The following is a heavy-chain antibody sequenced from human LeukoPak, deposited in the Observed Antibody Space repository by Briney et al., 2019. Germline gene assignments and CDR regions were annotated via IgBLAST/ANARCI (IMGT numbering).Heavy chain of an antibody. CDR3: VKDPGKGRFNWNDVDY. CDR1: GFTFSSYA. V-gene: IGHV3-23*01. Sequence: PGGSLRLSCAASGFTFSSYAMSWVRQAPGKGLEWVSTISSGGGSTYYANSVKGRFTISRDNSKNTLYVQMDSLRAEDTAVYYCVKDPGKGRFNWNDVDYWGQGTLVTVSS. D-gene: IGHD1-20*01. J-gene: IGHJ4*02. CDR2: ISSGGGST.